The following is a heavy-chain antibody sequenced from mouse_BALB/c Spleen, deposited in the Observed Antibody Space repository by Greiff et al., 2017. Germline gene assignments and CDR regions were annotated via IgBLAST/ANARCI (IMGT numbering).Heavy chain of an antibody. Sequence: EVQGVESGGGLVQPGGSLKLSCAASGFTFSSYTMSWVRQTPEKRLEWVAYISNGGGSTYYPDTVKGRFTISRDNAKNTLYLQMSSLKSEDTAMYYCARLMGGNYPYYAMDYWGQGTSVTVSS. V-gene: IGHV5-12-2*01. J-gene: IGHJ4*01. CDR2: ISNGGGST. CDR1: GFTFSSYT. CDR3: ARLMGGNYPYYAMDY. D-gene: IGHD2-1*01.